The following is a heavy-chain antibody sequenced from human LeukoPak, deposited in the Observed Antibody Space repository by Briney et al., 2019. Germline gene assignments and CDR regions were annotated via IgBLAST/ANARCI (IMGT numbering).Heavy chain of an antibody. CDR2: ISPDGSET. D-gene: IGHD6-19*01. CDR3: ATAVSVAGDS. CDR1: GFTFSSNW. J-gene: IGHJ5*01. Sequence: PGGSLRLSCAASGFTFSSNWMSWFRQAPGKGLEWAAHISPDGSETYYVDSVKGRFTISRDNAKNSVSLQMYSLRVEDTAVYYCATAVSVAGDSWGQGTPVTVSS. V-gene: IGHV3-7*01.